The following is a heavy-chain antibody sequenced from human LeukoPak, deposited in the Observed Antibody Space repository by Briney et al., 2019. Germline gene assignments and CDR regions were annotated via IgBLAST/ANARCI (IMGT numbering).Heavy chain of an antibody. D-gene: IGHD6-13*01. CDR2: INPSGGST. CDR3: ARVWSPAGQFDY. V-gene: IGHV1-46*01. J-gene: IGHJ4*02. Sequence: ASVKVSCKASGYTFTSYYMHWVRQAPGQGLEWMGIINPSGGSTSYAQKFQGRVTMTRDTSISTAYMELSRLRSDDTAVYYCARVWSPAGQFDYWGQGTLVTVSS. CDR1: GYTFTSYY.